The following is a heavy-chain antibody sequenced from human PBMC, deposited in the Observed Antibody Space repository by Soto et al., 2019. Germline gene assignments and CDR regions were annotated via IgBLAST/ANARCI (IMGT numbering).Heavy chain of an antibody. CDR1: GFTFSNAW. CDR2: IKSKTDGGTT. V-gene: IGHV3-15*01. Sequence: GGSLRLSCAASGFTFSNAWMSWVRQAPGKGLEWVGRIKSKTDGGTTDYAAPVKGRFTISRDDSKNTLYLQMNSLKTEDTAVYYCTTGASYYDILTGYYNEVVSDYWGQGTLVTVSS. J-gene: IGHJ4*02. D-gene: IGHD3-9*01. CDR3: TTGASYYDILTGYYNEVVSDY.